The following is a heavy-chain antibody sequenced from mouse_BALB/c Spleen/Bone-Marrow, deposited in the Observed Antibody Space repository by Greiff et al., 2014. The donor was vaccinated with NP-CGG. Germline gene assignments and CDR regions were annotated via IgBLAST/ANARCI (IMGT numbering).Heavy chain of an antibody. V-gene: IGHV2-9*02. D-gene: IGHD6-1*01. J-gene: IGHJ4*01. CDR1: GFSLTSYG. CDR2: IWAGGST. Sequence: VHLVESGPGLVAPSQSLSITCTVSGFSLTSYGVHWVRQPPGKGLEWLGVIWAGGSTNYNSALMSRLSISKDNSKSQVFLKMNSLQTDDTAMDYCARERQPLEGAMDYWGQGTSVTVSS. CDR3: ARERQPLEGAMDY.